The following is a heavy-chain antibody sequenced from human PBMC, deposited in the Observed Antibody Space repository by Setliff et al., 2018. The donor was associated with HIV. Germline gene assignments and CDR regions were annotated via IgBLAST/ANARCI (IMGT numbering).Heavy chain of an antibody. Sequence: KVSCKASGGTFSSYAISWVRQAPGQGLEWMGGIIPIFGTANYAQKFQGRVTITADESTSTAYMELSSLRSEDTAVYYCARGGSITMIVVVPWAFDIWGQGTMVTVSS. CDR1: GGTFSSYA. CDR2: IIPIFGTA. V-gene: IGHV1-69*01. D-gene: IGHD3-22*01. J-gene: IGHJ3*02. CDR3: ARGGSITMIVVVPWAFDI.